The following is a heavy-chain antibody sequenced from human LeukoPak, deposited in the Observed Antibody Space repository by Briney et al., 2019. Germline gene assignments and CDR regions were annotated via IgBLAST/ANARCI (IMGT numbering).Heavy chain of an antibody. V-gene: IGHV4-61*02. Sequence: SETLSLTCTVSGGSINCNTSFWNWIRQPAGKRLDWIGRIYASGRTDYNPSLRSRLSMSIKTSSNQISLTLSSLTAADTAFYYRARYGDAYVISPHSFDPWGQGTVVTVSS. CDR3: ARYGDAYVISPHSFDP. CDR1: GGSINCNTSF. J-gene: IGHJ3*01. CDR2: IYASGRT. D-gene: IGHD3-10*02.